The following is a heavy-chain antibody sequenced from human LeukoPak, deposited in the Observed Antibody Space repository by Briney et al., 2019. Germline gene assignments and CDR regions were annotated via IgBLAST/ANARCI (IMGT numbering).Heavy chain of an antibody. CDR1: GFSFGSYA. CDR3: AKVGHCISTTCTFDS. D-gene: IGHD2-2*01. J-gene: IGHJ4*02. CDR2: ISGSGSYT. Sequence: GGSLRLSCVASGFSFGSYAMNWVRQAPGKGLEWVSGISGSGSYTYYAGSVKGRFTTSRDNSKNTLYLLMNSLRGEDTALYYCAKVGHCISTTCTFDSWGQGTLVPVSS. V-gene: IGHV3-23*01.